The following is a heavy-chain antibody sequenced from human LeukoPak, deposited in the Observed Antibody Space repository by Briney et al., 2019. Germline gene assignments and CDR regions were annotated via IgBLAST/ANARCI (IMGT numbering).Heavy chain of an antibody. J-gene: IGHJ5*02. Sequence: ASVKVSCKTSGYTFPVYHIHWVRQAPGQGLEWTGWINPNSGVTNYAQNLQGRVTLTGDTSITTSYMELTGLTSVDTAVYYCGLVASGNWWFDPWGQGTLVTVSS. D-gene: IGHD2-8*02. CDR3: GLVASGNWWFDP. V-gene: IGHV1-2*02. CDR2: INPNSGVT. CDR1: GYTFPVYH.